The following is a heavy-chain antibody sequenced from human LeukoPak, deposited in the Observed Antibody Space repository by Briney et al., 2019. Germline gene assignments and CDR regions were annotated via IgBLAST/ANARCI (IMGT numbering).Heavy chain of an antibody. CDR1: GFTFTSYW. CDR3: AGRGYCSSTNCLLEY. Sequence: GSLRLSCAASGFTFTSYWMHWIRQAPRKGLVWVSRVNSDGSSTNYADSVKGRFTISRDNAKNTPYLQMNSLRVEDTAVYYCAGRGYCSSTNCLLEYWGQGTLVTVSS. J-gene: IGHJ4*02. CDR2: VNSDGSST. V-gene: IGHV3-74*01. D-gene: IGHD2-2*01.